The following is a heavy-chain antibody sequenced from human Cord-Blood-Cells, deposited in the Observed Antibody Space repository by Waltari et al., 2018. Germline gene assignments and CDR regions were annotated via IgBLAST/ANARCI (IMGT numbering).Heavy chain of an antibody. J-gene: IGHJ4*02. CDR3: AKDRDWEFDY. V-gene: IGHV3-30*18. D-gene: IGHD1-26*01. CDR1: GFTFSSSG. Sequence: QVQLVETGGGVVQPGRSLRISCAASGFTFSSSGTTWVRQAPGRGLEWVAVISYDGSNKYYADSVKGRFTISRDNSKNTLYLQMNSLRAEDTAVYYCAKDRDWEFDYWGQGTLVTVSS. CDR2: ISYDGSNK.